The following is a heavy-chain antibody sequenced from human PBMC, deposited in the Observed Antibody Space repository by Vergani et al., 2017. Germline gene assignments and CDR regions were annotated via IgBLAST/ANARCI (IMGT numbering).Heavy chain of an antibody. CDR1: GGSISSYY. J-gene: IGHJ5*02. CDR2: IYYSGST. CDR3: AREGAGYSSSWYRGGFDP. D-gene: IGHD6-13*01. Sequence: QVQLQESGPGLVKPSETLSLTCTVSGGSISSYYWSWIRQPPGKGLEWIGYIYYSGSTNYNPSLKSRVTISVDPSKNQFSRKLSSVTAADTAVYYCAREGAGYSSSWYRGGFDPWGQGTLVTVYS. V-gene: IGHV4-59*01.